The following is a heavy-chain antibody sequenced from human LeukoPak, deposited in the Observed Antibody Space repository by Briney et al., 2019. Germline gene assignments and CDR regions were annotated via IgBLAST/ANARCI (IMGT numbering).Heavy chain of an antibody. CDR2: ISVSGGST. D-gene: IGHD3-9*01. CDR3: AKDPQYYDILTGPTGDAFDI. J-gene: IGHJ3*02. Sequence: GGSLRLSCAASGFTFSSYAMSWVRPAPGKGLEWVSAISVSGGSTYYADSVKGRFTISRDNSKNTLYLQMNSLRAEDTAVYYCAKDPQYYDILTGPTGDAFDIWGQGTMVTVSS. V-gene: IGHV3-23*01. CDR1: GFTFSSYA.